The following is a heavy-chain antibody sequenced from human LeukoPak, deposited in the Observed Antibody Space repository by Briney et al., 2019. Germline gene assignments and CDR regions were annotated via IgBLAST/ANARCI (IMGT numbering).Heavy chain of an antibody. CDR2: ISGDSKYI. Sequence: PGGSLRLSCAGSGFTFSRYTFNWVRQAPGRGLEWVSAISGDSKYIYYTDSVKGRFTISRHNAKNSVFLQMNSLRVEDTAVYYCARAPTVSGGYCSSSSCQADSWGQGPLVTVSS. CDR1: GFTFSRYT. CDR3: ARAPTVSGGYCSSSSCQADS. J-gene: IGHJ5*01. D-gene: IGHD2-2*01. V-gene: IGHV3-21*01.